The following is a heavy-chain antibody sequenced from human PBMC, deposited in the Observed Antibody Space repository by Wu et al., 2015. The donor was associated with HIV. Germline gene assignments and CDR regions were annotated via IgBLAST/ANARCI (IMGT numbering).Heavy chain of an antibody. J-gene: IGHJ4*02. CDR2: IIPIFGTA. Sequence: QVQLVQSGAEVKKPGSSVKVSCKASGGTFSSYAISWVRQAPGQGLEWMGRIIPIFGTANYAQKFQGRVTITADESTSTAYMELSSLRSEDTAVYYCARDREGAGIAAAGPLTLDYWGQGTLVTVSS. V-gene: IGHV1-69*13. CDR1: GGTFSSYA. CDR3: ARDREGAGIAAAGPLTLDY. D-gene: IGHD6-13*01.